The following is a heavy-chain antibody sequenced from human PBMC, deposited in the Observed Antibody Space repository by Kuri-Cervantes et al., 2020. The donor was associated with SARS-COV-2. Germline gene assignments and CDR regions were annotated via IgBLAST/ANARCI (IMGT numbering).Heavy chain of an antibody. V-gene: IGHV1-18*01. CDR3: ERSLAVSDANWFDP. CDR2: ISAYNGNT. J-gene: IGHJ5*02. CDR1: GYTFTSYG. Sequence: ASVQDTCRASGYTFTSYGISWVGQAPGQGLEWRGWISAYNGNTNYTQKLQGRDTMTTTTSTSTAYMELRSLRSDDTAVYYCERSLAVSDANWFDPWGQGTLVTVSS. D-gene: IGHD6-19*01.